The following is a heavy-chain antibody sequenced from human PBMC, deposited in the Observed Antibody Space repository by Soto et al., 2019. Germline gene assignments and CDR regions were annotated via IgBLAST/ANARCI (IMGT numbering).Heavy chain of an antibody. D-gene: IGHD2-15*01. Sequence: QVQLVESGGGVVQPGRSLRLSCAASGFTFSSYGMHWVRQAPGKGLEWVAVISYDGSDKYYADSVKGRFTISRDNSNNPLCLQMDRRGAEDTAVYYCAKGVVVATTSFQNLGQGTLVTVSS. V-gene: IGHV3-30*18. CDR2: ISYDGSDK. CDR1: GFTFSSYG. CDR3: AKGVVVATTSFQN. J-gene: IGHJ1*01.